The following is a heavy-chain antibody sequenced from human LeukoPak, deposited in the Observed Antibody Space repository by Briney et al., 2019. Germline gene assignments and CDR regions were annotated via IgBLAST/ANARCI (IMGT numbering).Heavy chain of an antibody. CDR2: ISSGGSYI. J-gene: IGHJ4*02. V-gene: IGHV3-21*01. Sequence: GGSLRLSCAASGFTFSDYAMNWVRQAPGKGLERVSSISSGGSYISYADSVKGRFTVSRDNAKDSLFLQMRSPRDEDTAVYYCARGPALYCTSSSCLDGVDWGQGTLVSVSS. CDR1: GFTFSDYA. CDR3: ARGPALYCTSSSCLDGVD. D-gene: IGHD2-2*01.